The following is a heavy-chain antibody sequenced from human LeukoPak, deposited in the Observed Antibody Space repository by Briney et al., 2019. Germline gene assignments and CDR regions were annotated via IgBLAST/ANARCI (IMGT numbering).Heavy chain of an antibody. D-gene: IGHD3-10*01. V-gene: IGHV3-7*01. Sequence: PGGSLRLSCAASGFTFSNYWMGWVRQPPGKGLQWVANIKDDGTEKYYLDSVKGRFTISRDNAKNSVYLQMNSLRVEDTAVYYCARRPFGADYWGQGTLVTVSS. CDR1: GFTFSNYW. CDR3: ARRPFGADY. J-gene: IGHJ4*02. CDR2: IKDDGTEK.